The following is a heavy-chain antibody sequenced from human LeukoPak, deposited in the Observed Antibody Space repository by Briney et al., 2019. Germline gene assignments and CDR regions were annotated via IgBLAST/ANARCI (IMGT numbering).Heavy chain of an antibody. J-gene: IGHJ6*03. D-gene: IGHD5-12*01. CDR3: ARVMTKVEPDSGYDSYYYYMDV. CDR2: ISSSGSTI. CDR1: GFTFSRYS. V-gene: IGHV3-48*04. Sequence: AGGSLRLSCAASGFTFSRYSMNWARQAPGKGLEWVSYISSSGSTIYYADSVKGRFTISRDNAKNSLYLQMNSLRAEDTAVYYCARVMTKVEPDSGYDSYYYYMDVWGKGTTVTVS.